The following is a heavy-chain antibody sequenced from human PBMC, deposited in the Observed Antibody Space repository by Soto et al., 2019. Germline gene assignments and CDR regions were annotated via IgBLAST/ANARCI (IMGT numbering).Heavy chain of an antibody. J-gene: IGHJ5*02. CDR3: ASSLEPIDAWFDP. CDR1: GGSISSSSYY. V-gene: IGHV4-39*07. CDR2: INHSGST. D-gene: IGHD3-22*01. Sequence: SETLSLTCTVSGGSISSSSYYWGWIRQPPGRGLEWIGEINHSGSTNYNPSLKSRVTISVDTSKNQFSLKLSFVTAADTAVYYCASSLEPIDAWFDPWGQGTLVTVSS.